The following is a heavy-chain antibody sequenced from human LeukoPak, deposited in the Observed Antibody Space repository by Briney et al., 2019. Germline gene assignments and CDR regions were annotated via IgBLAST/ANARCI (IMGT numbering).Heavy chain of an antibody. Sequence: SGGSLRLSCAASGFTFSSYWMSWVRQAPGKGLEWVANIKQDGSEKYYVDSVKGRFTISRDNAKNSLYLQMNSLRAEDTAVYCCARDRPYGSGSYSWYFDLWGRGTLVTVSS. D-gene: IGHD3-10*01. CDR3: ARDRPYGSGSYSWYFDL. CDR1: GFTFSSYW. CDR2: IKQDGSEK. J-gene: IGHJ2*01. V-gene: IGHV3-7*01.